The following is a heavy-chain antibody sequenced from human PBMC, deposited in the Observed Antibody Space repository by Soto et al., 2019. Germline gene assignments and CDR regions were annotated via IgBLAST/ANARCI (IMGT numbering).Heavy chain of an antibody. J-gene: IGHJ4*02. Sequence: SETLSLTCTVSGGSISSYYWTWIRQPPGKGLEWIGYMYYSGSTNYNPSLKSRVTMSVDTSKNQFSLKLTSVTAADTAVYYCARLGGFFQALDSWGQGTLVTVSS. V-gene: IGHV4-59*08. D-gene: IGHD2-15*01. CDR3: ARLGGFFQALDS. CDR2: MYYSGST. CDR1: GGSISSYY.